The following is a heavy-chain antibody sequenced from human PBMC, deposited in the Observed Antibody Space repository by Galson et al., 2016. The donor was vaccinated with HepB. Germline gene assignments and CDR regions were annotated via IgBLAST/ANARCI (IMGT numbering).Heavy chain of an antibody. J-gene: IGHJ4*02. D-gene: IGHD3-10*01. Sequence: QSGAEVTKPGESLKISCKGSGCRFTSYWIGWVRQMPGKGLEWMGIINPSDSDTRYSPSFQGQVTISADKSISTAYLQWSSLKASDTAIYYCARHWDSGRFDLDYCGQGTLVTVSS. V-gene: IGHV5-51*01. CDR2: INPSDSDT. CDR1: GCRFTSYW. CDR3: ARHWDSGRFDLDY.